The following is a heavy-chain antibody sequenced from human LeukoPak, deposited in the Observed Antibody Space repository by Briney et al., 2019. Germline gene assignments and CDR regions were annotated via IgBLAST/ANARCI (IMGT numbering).Heavy chain of an antibody. CDR2: ISVDESKK. D-gene: IGHD6-19*01. J-gene: IGHJ4*02. Sequence: PGRSLRLSCAASGFTFSSYAMHWVRQAPGKGLEWVTVISVDESKKFYADFVKGRFTISRDNSKNTVYLQVNSLRAEDTAVYYCARDGGIGWVDFDHWGQGTLVNVSS. CDR1: GFTFSSYA. V-gene: IGHV3-30*14. CDR3: ARDGGIGWVDFDH.